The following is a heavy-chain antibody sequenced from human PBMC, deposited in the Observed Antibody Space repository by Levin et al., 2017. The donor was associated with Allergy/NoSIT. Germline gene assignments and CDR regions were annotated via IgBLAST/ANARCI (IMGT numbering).Heavy chain of an antibody. CDR2: IWYDGSNK. CDR3: ARGSGRSSGWYTRSYYYYGMDV. J-gene: IGHJ6*02. D-gene: IGHD6-19*01. CDR1: GFTFSSYG. V-gene: IGHV3-33*01. Sequence: GGSLRLSCSASGFTFSSYGMHWVRQAPGKGLEWMAVIWYDGSNKYYGDSVKGRFTISRENSKNTLYLQMNSLRAEDTAVYYCARGSGRSSGWYTRSYYYYGMDVWGQGTTVTVSS.